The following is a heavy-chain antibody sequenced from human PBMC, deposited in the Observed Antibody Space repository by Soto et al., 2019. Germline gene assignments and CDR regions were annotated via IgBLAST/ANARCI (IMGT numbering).Heavy chain of an antibody. Sequence: PGESLKISCKGSGYSFTSCWISWVRQMPGKGLEWMGRIDPSDSYTNYSPSFQGHVTISADKSISTAYLQWSSLKASDTAMYYCSRTSDAGGFGELLWYFDYWGQGTLVTVSS. CDR3: SRTSDAGGFGELLWYFDY. CDR1: GYSFTSCW. V-gene: IGHV5-10-1*01. J-gene: IGHJ4*02. CDR2: IDPSDSYT. D-gene: IGHD3-10*01.